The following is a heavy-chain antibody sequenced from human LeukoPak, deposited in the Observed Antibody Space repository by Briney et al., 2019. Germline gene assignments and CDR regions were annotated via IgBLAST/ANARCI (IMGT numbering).Heavy chain of an antibody. CDR1: GFTVSSNF. V-gene: IGHV3-53*01. D-gene: IGHD5-18*01. CDR2: IYSGGST. J-gene: IGHJ4*02. CDR3: ARDPYRYGY. Sequence: PGGSLRLSCAASGFTVSSNFISWVRQAPGKGLEWVSVIYSGGSTYFADSVKGRFTISRDNFKNTLFLQMDSLRAEDTAMYYCARDPYRYGYWGQGTLVTVSS.